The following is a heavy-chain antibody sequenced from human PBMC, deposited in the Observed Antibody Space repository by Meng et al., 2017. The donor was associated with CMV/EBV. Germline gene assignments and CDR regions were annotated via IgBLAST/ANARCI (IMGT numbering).Heavy chain of an antibody. CDR3: ARDNGARPGRPYYYYGMDV. Sequence: SETLSLTCTVSGGSISSSSSYWGWIRQPPGKGLEWIGSIYYRGSTYYNPSLKSRVTISVDTSKNQFSLKLSSVTAADTAVYYCARDNGARPGRPYYYYGMDVWGQGTTVPSP. CDR2: IYYRGST. CDR1: GGSISSSSSY. D-gene: IGHD6-6*01. V-gene: IGHV4-39*07. J-gene: IGHJ6*02.